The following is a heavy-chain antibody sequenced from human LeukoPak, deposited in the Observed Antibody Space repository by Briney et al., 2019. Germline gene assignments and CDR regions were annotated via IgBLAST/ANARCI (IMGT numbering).Heavy chain of an antibody. Sequence: GGSLRLSCAASGFSFSIYWMSWVRQAPGEGLEWVANINQGGSETYYVDSVKGRFTISRDNAKNSLFLQLNSLRAEDTAVYYCARSPGVGTVDYWGQGSLVTVSS. V-gene: IGHV3-7*01. J-gene: IGHJ4*02. D-gene: IGHD3-3*01. CDR2: INQGGSET. CDR3: ARSPGVGTVDY. CDR1: GFSFSIYW.